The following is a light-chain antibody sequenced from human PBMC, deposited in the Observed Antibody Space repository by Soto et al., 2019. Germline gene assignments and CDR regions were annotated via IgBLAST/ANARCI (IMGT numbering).Light chain of an antibody. CDR2: EVS. V-gene: IGLV2-14*01. CDR3: SSYTGSSTLVYV. J-gene: IGLJ1*01. CDR1: SSDVGGYNF. Sequence: QSALTQPASVSGSPGQSITISCTGTSSDVGGYNFVSWYQQHPGKAPKLMIYEVSSRPSGVSNRFFGSKSGNTASLTISGRQVEDEADYYCSSYTGSSTLVYVFGTGTKLTGL.